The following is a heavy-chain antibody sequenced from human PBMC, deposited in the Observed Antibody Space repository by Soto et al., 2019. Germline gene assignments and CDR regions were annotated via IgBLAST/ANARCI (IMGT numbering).Heavy chain of an antibody. CDR2: IDTSGTKI. D-gene: IGHD3-3*01. CDR1: GYTFSDYY. Sequence: QVQLVESGGDLVKPGGSLRISCAASGYTFSDYYMSWIRQAPGKGLEWISYIDTSGTKIYYADSVKGRFTITRDNAKNSLYLEMNSLRDEDTAVYYCASHYDMWSCYLSPVDYWGQGTLVTVSS. J-gene: IGHJ4*02. V-gene: IGHV3-11*01. CDR3: ASHYDMWSCYLSPVDY.